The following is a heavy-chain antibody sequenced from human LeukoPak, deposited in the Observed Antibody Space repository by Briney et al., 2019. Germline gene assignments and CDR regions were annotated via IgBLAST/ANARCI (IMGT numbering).Heavy chain of an antibody. CDR1: RFTFSYSS. V-gene: IGHV3-7*01. D-gene: IGHD6-25*01. CDR2: INQDESEK. CDR3: ARVSGNRPFDI. J-gene: IGHJ3*02. Sequence: GGSLRLSCAASRFTFSYSSMSWVRQAPGKGLEWVANINQDESEKYYVDSVRGRFTISRDNAKNSLYLQMNSLRAEDTAVYYCARVSGNRPFDIWGQGTMVTVSS.